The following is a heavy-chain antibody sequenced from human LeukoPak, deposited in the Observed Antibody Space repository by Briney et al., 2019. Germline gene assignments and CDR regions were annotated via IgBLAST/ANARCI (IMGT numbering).Heavy chain of an antibody. CDR1: DGSTTGYY. CDR3: ARGHRYYDSSGYYPFDY. CDR2: INHSGST. V-gene: IGHV4-34*01. Sequence: SETLSLTCSVSDGSTTGYYWSWIRQPPGKGLEWIGEINHSGSTNYNPSLKSRVTISVDTSKNQFSLKLSSVTAADTAVYYCARGHRYYDSSGYYPFDYWGQGTLVTVSS. J-gene: IGHJ4*02. D-gene: IGHD3-22*01.